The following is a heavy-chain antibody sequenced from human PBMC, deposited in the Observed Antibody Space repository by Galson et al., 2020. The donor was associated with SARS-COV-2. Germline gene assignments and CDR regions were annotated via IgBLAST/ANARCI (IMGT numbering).Heavy chain of an antibody. V-gene: IGHV4-61*01. CDR3: ASYGGVYCSSTSCYYVDNWFEP. CDR2: IYYSGST. Sequence: SETLSLTCTVSGGSVSSGSYYWSWIRQPPGKGLEWIGYIYYSGSTNYNPSLKSRVTISVDTSKNQFSLKLSSVTAADTAVYYCASYGGVYCSSTSCYYVDNWFEPWGQGTLVTVSS. CDR1: GGSVSSGSYY. J-gene: IGHJ5*02. D-gene: IGHD2-2*01.